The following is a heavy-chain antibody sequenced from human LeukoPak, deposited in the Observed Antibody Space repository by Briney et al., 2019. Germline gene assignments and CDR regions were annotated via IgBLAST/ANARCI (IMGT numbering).Heavy chain of an antibody. Sequence: GGSLRLSCAASGFTFSSYEMNWVRQAPGKGLEWVSYISSSGSTIYYADSVKGRFTISRDNAKNSLYLQMNSLGAEDTAVYYCARNYYDSSGYYYVNAFDIWGQGTMVTVSS. V-gene: IGHV3-48*03. D-gene: IGHD3-22*01. CDR1: GFTFSSYE. CDR2: ISSSGSTI. J-gene: IGHJ3*02. CDR3: ARNYYDSSGYYYVNAFDI.